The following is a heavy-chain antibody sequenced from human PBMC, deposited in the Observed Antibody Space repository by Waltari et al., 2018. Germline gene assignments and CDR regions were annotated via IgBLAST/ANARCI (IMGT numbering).Heavy chain of an antibody. CDR3: AGQPYSGSYYVLDY. Sequence: QVQLQQWGAGLLKPSETLSLTCAVYGGSFSGYYWSWIRQPPGKGLEWIGEINHSGSTNYNPSLKSRVTISVDTSKNQFSLKLSSVTAADTAVYYCAGQPYSGSYYVLDYWGQGTLVTVSS. CDR1: GGSFSGYY. CDR2: INHSGST. D-gene: IGHD1-26*01. V-gene: IGHV4-34*01. J-gene: IGHJ4*02.